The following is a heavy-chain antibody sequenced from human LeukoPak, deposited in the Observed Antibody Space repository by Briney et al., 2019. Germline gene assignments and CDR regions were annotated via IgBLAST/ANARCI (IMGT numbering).Heavy chain of an antibody. CDR2: ISSSSSYI. CDR1: GFTFSSYS. J-gene: IGHJ4*02. CDR3: AREDHRYSERYYFDY. V-gene: IGHV3-21*01. D-gene: IGHD6-13*01. Sequence: PGGSLRLSCAASGFTFSSYSMNWVRQAPGKGLEWVSSISSSSSYIYYADSVKGRFTISRDNAKNSLYLQMNSLRAEDTAVYYCAREDHRYSERYYFDYWGQGTLVTVSS.